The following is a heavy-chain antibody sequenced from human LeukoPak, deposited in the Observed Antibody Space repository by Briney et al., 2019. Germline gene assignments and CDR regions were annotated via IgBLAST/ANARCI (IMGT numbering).Heavy chain of an antibody. J-gene: IGHJ5*02. CDR3: ARGASLGAAAGAYNWFDP. CDR2: LSAYNGNT. D-gene: IGHD6-13*01. CDR1: GYTFTSYG. V-gene: IGHV1-18*01. Sequence: ASVKVSCNASGYTFTSYGISWVRQGPGQGLEWMGWLSAYNGNTNYAQKLQGRVTLPRDTSIRTTYMELNRLRSDVTAGYYCARGASLGAAAGAYNWFDPWGQGSLVTVSS.